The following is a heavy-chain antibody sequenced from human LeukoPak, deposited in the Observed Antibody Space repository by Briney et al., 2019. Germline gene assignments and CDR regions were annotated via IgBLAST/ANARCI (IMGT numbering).Heavy chain of an antibody. CDR3: ASRGVIINYFDY. D-gene: IGHD3-10*01. Sequence: GGSLRLSCAASGFTFSSHSMNWVRQAPGKGLEWVSSISSSSSYIYYADSVKGRFTISRDNAKNSLYLQMNSLRAEDTAVYYCASRGVIINYFDYWGQGTLVTVSS. V-gene: IGHV3-21*01. CDR2: ISSSSSYI. J-gene: IGHJ4*02. CDR1: GFTFSSHS.